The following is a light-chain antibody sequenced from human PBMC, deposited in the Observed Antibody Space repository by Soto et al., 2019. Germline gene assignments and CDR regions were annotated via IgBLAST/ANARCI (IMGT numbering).Light chain of an antibody. CDR3: SSYTSSSPLVV. Sequence: QSALTQPASVSGSPGQSITISCTGTSSDVGGYNYVSWYQQHPGKAPKLMIYDVSNRPSGVSNRFSGSKSGNTASLTISGLQAEDAADYYCSSYTSSSPLVVFGGGTKLTFL. CDR2: DVS. V-gene: IGLV2-14*01. CDR1: SSDVGGYNY. J-gene: IGLJ2*01.